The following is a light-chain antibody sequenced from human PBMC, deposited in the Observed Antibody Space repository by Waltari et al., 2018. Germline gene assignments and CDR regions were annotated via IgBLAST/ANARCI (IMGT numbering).Light chain of an antibody. J-gene: IGLJ2*01. V-gene: IGLV4-69*01. Sequence: QLVLTQSPSASASLGASVKLTCTLSSGHSRSASQRHQQQPEKGPRYLMKLNSDGSHSKGDGIPDRFSGSSSGAERYLTISSLQSEDEADYYCQTWGTGIPVVFGGGTKLTVL. CDR2: LNSDGSH. CDR1: SGHSRSA. CDR3: QTWGTGIPVV.